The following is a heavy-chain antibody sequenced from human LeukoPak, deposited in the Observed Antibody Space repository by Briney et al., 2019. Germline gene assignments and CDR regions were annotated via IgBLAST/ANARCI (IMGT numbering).Heavy chain of an antibody. J-gene: IGHJ4*02. CDR1: GDSISSYY. D-gene: IGHD3-22*01. CDR2: IYFSGST. V-gene: IGHV4-59*01. CDR3: ARHYYYVSSGLFHY. Sequence: PSETLSLTCTVSGDSISSYYWSWIRQPPGKGLEWIGYIYFSGSTNSNPSLKSRVTISVDTSKNQFSLELSSVTAADTAVYYCARHYYYVSSGLFHYWGRGTLVTVSS.